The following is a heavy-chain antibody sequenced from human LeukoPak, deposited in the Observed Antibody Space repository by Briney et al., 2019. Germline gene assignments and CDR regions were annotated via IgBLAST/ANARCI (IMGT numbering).Heavy chain of an antibody. CDR1: GFTFDDYA. CDR3: ARAQSLTAPAGTFANS. D-gene: IGHD6-13*01. J-gene: IGHJ4*02. CDR2: ISWNSGSI. Sequence: GGSLRLSCAASGFTFDDYAMHWVRQAPGKGLEWVSGISWNSGSIGYADSVKGRFTISRDNAKNSLYLQMNSLRAEDTALYYCARAQSLTAPAGTFANSWGQGTLVTVSS. V-gene: IGHV3-9*01.